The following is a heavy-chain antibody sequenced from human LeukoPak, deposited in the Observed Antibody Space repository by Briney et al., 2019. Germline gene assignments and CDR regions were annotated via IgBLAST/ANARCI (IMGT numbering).Heavy chain of an antibody. CDR3: TTADYYGGNSYYYYGMDV. CDR1: GFTFSNAW. Sequence: GGSLRLSCAASGFTFSNAWMSWVRQGPGKGLEWVGRIKSKTDGGTTDYAAPVKGRFTISRDDSKNTLYLQMNSLKTEDTAVYYCTTADYYGGNSYYYYGMDVWGQGTTVTVSS. V-gene: IGHV3-15*01. CDR2: IKSKTDGGTT. D-gene: IGHD4-23*01. J-gene: IGHJ6*02.